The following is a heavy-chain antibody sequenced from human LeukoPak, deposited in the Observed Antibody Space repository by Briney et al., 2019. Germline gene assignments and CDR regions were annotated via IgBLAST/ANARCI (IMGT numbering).Heavy chain of an antibody. Sequence: GGSLRLSCAASGFTFSRYWMHWVRHAPGKGLVWVSRINTDGSSTSYADSVKGRFTISRDNAKNTLSLQMNSLSAEDTAVYYCARELGVVVIGDAFDIWGQGTMVTVSS. CDR2: INTDGSST. J-gene: IGHJ3*02. CDR3: ARELGVVVIGDAFDI. CDR1: GFTFSRYW. V-gene: IGHV3-74*01. D-gene: IGHD3-22*01.